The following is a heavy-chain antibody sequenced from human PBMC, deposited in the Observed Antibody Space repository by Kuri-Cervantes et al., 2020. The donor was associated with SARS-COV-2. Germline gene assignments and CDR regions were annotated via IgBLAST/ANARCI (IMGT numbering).Heavy chain of an antibody. Sequence: GSLRLSCAVYGGSFSGYYWSWIRQPPGKGLEWIGEINHSGSTNYNPSLKSRVTISVDTSKNQFSLKLSSVTAADTAVYHCARGGGGYILRAKYFDYWGQGTLVTVSS. CDR2: INHSGST. J-gene: IGHJ4*02. CDR1: GGSFSGYY. V-gene: IGHV4-34*01. CDR3: ARGGGGYILRAKYFDY. D-gene: IGHD5-12*01.